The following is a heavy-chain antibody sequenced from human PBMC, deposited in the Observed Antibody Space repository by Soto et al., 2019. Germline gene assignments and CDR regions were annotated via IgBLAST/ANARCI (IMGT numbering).Heavy chain of an antibody. J-gene: IGHJ4*02. CDR1: GGSFSGYY. CDR3: ARARDIMRVVEPYDY. D-gene: IGHD3-22*01. V-gene: IGHV4-34*01. CDR2: INHSGST. Sequence: SETLSLTCAVYGGSFSGYYWSWIRQPPGKGLEWIGEINHSGSTNYNPSLKSRVTISVDTSKNQFSLKLSSVTAADTAVYYCARARDIMRVVEPYDYWGQATLVTVS.